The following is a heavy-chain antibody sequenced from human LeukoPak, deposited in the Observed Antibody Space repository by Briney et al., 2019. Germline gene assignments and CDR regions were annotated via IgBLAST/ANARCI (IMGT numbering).Heavy chain of an antibody. V-gene: IGHV4-39*01. Sequence: SETLSLTCTVSGASISSSSSYWGWIRQPPGKGLEWIGNIYYSGSAYYNPSLKSRVTISVDTSKNQFSLKLSSVTAADTAVYYCARLEGAAAETGGWFDPWGQGTLVTVSS. J-gene: IGHJ5*02. D-gene: IGHD6-13*01. CDR2: IYYSGSA. CDR1: GASISSSSSY. CDR3: ARLEGAAAETGGWFDP.